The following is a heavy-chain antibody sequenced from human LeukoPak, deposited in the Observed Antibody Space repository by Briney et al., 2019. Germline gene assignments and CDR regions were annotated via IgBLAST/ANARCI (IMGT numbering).Heavy chain of an antibody. Sequence: PSETLSLTCTVSGGSISSYYWSWIRQPPGKALEWIGYMYYSGSTNNNPSLKSRVTISVDTSKNQFSLKLSSVTAADTAVYYCASSYGGKLDYWGQGTLVTVSS. J-gene: IGHJ4*02. CDR2: MYYSGST. CDR1: GGSISSYY. V-gene: IGHV4-59*01. D-gene: IGHD4-23*01. CDR3: ASSYGGKLDY.